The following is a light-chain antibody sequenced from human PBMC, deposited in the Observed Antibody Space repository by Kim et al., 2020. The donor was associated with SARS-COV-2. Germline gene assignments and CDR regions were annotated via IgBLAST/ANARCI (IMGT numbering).Light chain of an antibody. V-gene: IGLV3-1*01. J-gene: IGLJ1*01. CDR1: KLVVKY. CDR3: QAWDSSTAYV. Sequence: VSPGQTACITFSGDKLVVKYACWYLHKPGQSPVLVIYQDSKRPSGIPERFSGSNSGNTATLTLSGTQAMDEADYYCQAWDSSTAYVFGTGTKVTVL. CDR2: QDS.